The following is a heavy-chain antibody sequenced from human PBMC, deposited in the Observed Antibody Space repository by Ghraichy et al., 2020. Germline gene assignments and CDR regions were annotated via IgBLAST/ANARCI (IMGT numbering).Heavy chain of an antibody. CDR3: VRDLNGLGFDY. J-gene: IGHJ4*02. Sequence: GGSLRLSCAASGFTFSIYWMHWVRQVPGKAPVWVSRINPDQSHIAYADSVKGRFTISRDDAKNTLFLQMKGLRAEDTGLYYCVRDLNGLGFDYRGQGTLVTVSS. CDR2: INPDQSHI. V-gene: IGHV3-74*01. CDR1: GFTFSIYW.